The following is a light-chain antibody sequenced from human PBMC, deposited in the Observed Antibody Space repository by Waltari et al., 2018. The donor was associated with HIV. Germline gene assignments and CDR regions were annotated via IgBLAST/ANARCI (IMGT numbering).Light chain of an antibody. J-gene: IGLJ2*01. CDR2: EVT. V-gene: IGLV2-23*02. Sequence: QSALTQPTSVSGSPGQSITISCPGTRSDVGAYNLVSWYQQHPGKAPKRMIFEVTKRPSGVSDRFSGSRSGNTASLTISGLQAEDEGDYYCCSYTGGGVVFGGGTKLTVL. CDR1: RSDVGAYNL. CDR3: CSYTGGGVV.